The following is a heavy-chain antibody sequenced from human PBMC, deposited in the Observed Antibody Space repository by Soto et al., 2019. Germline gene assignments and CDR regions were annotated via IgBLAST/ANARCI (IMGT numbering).Heavy chain of an antibody. CDR1: GYTFTSYY. V-gene: IGHV1-46*01. Sequence: GASVKVSCKASGYTFTSYYMHWVRQAPGQGLEWMGIINPSGGSTSYAQKFQGRVTMTRDTSTSTVYMELSSLRSEDTAVYYCAREVRYERYFDWLLSQGMDVWGQGTTVTVSS. CDR3: AREVRYERYFDWLLSQGMDV. D-gene: IGHD3-9*01. CDR2: INPSGGST. J-gene: IGHJ6*02.